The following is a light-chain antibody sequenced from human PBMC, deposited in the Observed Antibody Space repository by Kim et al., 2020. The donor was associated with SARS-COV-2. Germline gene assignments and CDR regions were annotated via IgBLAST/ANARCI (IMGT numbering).Light chain of an antibody. CDR2: TNS. V-gene: IGLV1-44*01. CDR1: RSNIEKNT. CDR3: AAWDDGLNGRV. Sequence: QSVMTQPPSASGAPGQRVTISCSGSRSNIEKNTVDWYQQVPGTAPKLLIYTNSQRPSGVPDRFSASKSGTSASLAISGLQSDDEAHYYCAAWDDGLNGRVFGGGTQLTVL. J-gene: IGLJ3*02.